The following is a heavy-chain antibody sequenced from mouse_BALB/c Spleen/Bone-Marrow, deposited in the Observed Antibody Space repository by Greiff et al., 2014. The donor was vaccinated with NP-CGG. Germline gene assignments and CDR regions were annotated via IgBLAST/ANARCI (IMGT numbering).Heavy chain of an antibody. Sequence: LQQSGSELVRPGASVKLSCKASGYTFTSYWMHWVKQRPGQGLEWIGSIYPGSGSTNYDEKFKSKATLTVDTSSSTAYMQLSSLTSEDSAVYYCTNHYFDYWGQGTTLTVSS. CDR3: TNHYFDY. J-gene: IGHJ2*01. CDR2: IYPGSGST. V-gene: IGHV1S22*01. CDR1: GYTFTSYW.